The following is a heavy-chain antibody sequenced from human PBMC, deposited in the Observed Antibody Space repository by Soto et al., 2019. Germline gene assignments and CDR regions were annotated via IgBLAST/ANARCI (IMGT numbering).Heavy chain of an antibody. V-gene: IGHV6-1*01. CDR2: TYYRSKWYN. CDR1: GDSVSSISAA. J-gene: IGHJ4*02. CDR3: ARGTPLITGTVFDY. Sequence: SQTLSLNCASSGDSVSSISAACNWIRQSPSRGLEWLGRTYYRSKWYNDYAVSVKSRITINPDTSKNQFSLQLNSVTPEDTAVYYCARGTPLITGTVFDYWGQGTLVTVSS. D-gene: IGHD1-7*01.